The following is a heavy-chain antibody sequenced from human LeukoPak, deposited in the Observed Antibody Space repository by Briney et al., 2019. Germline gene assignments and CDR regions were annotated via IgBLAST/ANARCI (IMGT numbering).Heavy chain of an antibody. CDR2: FDPEDGET. V-gene: IGHV1-24*01. J-gene: IGHJ5*02. Sequence: ASVKVSCKVSGYTLTELSMHWVRQAPGKGLEWMGGFDPEDGETIYAQKFQGRVTMTEDTSTDTAYMELSSLRSEDTAVYYCANSYSSSSARPNWFDPWGQGTLVTVSS. CDR3: ANSYSSSSARPNWFDP. D-gene: IGHD6-6*01. CDR1: GYTLTELS.